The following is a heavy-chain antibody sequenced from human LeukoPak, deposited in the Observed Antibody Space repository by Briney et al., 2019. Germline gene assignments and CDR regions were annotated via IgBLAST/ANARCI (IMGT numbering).Heavy chain of an antibody. D-gene: IGHD6-19*01. J-gene: IGHJ4*02. Sequence: PSETLSLTCAVYGGSFSGYYWSWIRQPPGKGLEWIGEINHSGSTNYNPSLKSRVTISVDTSKNQFHLKLSSVTAADTAVYYCARRMVAVYFDYWGQGTLVTVSS. CDR2: INHSGST. CDR1: GGSFSGYY. V-gene: IGHV4-34*01. CDR3: ARRMVAVYFDY.